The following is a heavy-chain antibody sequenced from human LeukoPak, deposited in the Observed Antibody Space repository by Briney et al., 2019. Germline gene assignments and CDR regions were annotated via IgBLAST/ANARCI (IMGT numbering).Heavy chain of an antibody. J-gene: IGHJ3*02. CDR3: ARDRDIVATIGAFDI. D-gene: IGHD5-12*01. Sequence: GGSLRLSCAASGFTFSSYAMHWVRQAPGKGLEWVAVISYDGSNKYYADSVKGRFTISRDNSKNTLYLQMNSLRAEDTAVYYCARDRDIVATIGAFDIWGQGTMVTVSS. CDR2: ISYDGSNK. CDR1: GFTFSSYA. V-gene: IGHV3-30*04.